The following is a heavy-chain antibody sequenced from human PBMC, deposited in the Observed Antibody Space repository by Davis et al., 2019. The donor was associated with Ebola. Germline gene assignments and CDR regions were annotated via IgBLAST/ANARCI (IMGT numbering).Heavy chain of an antibody. D-gene: IGHD1-14*01. Sequence: GESLKISCKVSGYIFTSYWIGWVRQMPGKGLEWMGIIHPYDSDTRYSPSFQGQVTISADKSISTAYLQWSSLKASDTAMYFCAITVPYRTSWHSFDYWGQGTLVTVSS. CDR1: GYIFTSYW. CDR3: AITVPYRTSWHSFDY. J-gene: IGHJ4*02. V-gene: IGHV5-51*01. CDR2: IHPYDSDT.